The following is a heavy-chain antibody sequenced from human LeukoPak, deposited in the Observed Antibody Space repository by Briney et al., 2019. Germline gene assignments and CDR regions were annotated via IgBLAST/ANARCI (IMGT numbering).Heavy chain of an antibody. CDR1: GFTFSTYG. V-gene: IGHV3-48*04. Sequence: AGGSLRLSCAASGFTFSTYGMHWVRQAPGKGLEWISSSSSAIYYADSVKGRFTISRDNAKNSLYLQMNSLRAEDTAVYYCARGSGSYYTDAFDIWGQGTMVTVSS. CDR3: ARGSGSYYTDAFDI. D-gene: IGHD3-10*01. CDR2: SSSSSAI. J-gene: IGHJ3*02.